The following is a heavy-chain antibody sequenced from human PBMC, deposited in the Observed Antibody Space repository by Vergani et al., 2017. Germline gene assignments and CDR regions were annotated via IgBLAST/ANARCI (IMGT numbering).Heavy chain of an antibody. V-gene: IGHV4-59*01. CDR3: ARTFGLYYGMDV. Sequence: QVQLQESGPGLVKPSETLSLTCTVSGGSISSYYWSWIRQPPGKGLEWIGYTYYSGSTNYNPSLKSRVTISVDTSKNQFSLKLSSVTAADTAVYYCARTFGLYYGMDVWGQGTTVTVSS. CDR2: TYYSGST. J-gene: IGHJ6*02. D-gene: IGHD3-16*01. CDR1: GGSISSYY.